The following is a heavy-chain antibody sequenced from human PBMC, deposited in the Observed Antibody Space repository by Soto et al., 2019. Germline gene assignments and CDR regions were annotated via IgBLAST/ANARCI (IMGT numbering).Heavy chain of an antibody. CDR3: VKNIEPAGLFFAY. D-gene: IGHD6-13*01. CDR1: GFTFRDYY. V-gene: IGHV3-11*01. J-gene: IGHJ4*01. Sequence: GGSLRLSCAASGFTFRDYYMSWIRQAPGKGLEWISYISISGSSIYYADSVKGRFTISRDDAKNSLYLQMNSLRAEDTAVYYCVKNIEPAGLFFAYRGQGTLVPGSS. CDR2: ISISGSSI.